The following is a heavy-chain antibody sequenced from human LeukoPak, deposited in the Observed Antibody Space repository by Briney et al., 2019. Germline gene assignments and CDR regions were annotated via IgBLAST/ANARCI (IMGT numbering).Heavy chain of an antibody. V-gene: IGHV1-46*01. Sequence: ASMKVSCKASGYTFTSYYMHWERQAPGQGREWMGIINPSGGSTSYAQKFQGRVTMIRDTSTSTVYMELSSLRSEDTAVYYCARELGLDAFDIWGQGTMVTASS. D-gene: IGHD7-27*01. CDR2: INPSGGST. CDR1: GYTFTSYY. CDR3: ARELGLDAFDI. J-gene: IGHJ3*02.